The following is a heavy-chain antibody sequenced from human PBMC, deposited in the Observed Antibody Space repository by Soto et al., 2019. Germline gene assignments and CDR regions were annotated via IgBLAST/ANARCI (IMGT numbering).Heavy chain of an antibody. CDR2: ISFDGNSK. CDR1: GFTFSDYA. V-gene: IGHV3-30-3*01. Sequence: PXGSLRLSCVASGFTFSDYAMHWVRQAPGKGLEWVAVISFDGNSKYYADSVKGRFSLSRDSSNNTLSLEMKNLREEDAAIYFCARDLRGGGYNYGPWISNMFYGMDVWGQGTTVTVSS. CDR3: ARDLRGGGYNYGPWISNMFYGMDV. J-gene: IGHJ6*02. D-gene: IGHD5-18*01.